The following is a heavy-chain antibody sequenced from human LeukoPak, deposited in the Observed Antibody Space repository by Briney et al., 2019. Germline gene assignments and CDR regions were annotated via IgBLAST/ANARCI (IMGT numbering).Heavy chain of an antibody. D-gene: IGHD6-13*01. CDR1: GGSISSGDYY. CDR2: IYYSGST. J-gene: IGHJ4*02. Sequence: PSETLSLTCTVSGGSISSGDYYWSWIRQPPGKGLEWIGYIYYSGSTYYNPSLKSRVTISVDTSKNQFSLKLSSVTAADTAVYYCARDQMKGTNDPHQQLVPYDYWGQGTPVTVSS. V-gene: IGHV4-30-4*08. CDR3: ARDQMKGTNDPHQQLVPYDY.